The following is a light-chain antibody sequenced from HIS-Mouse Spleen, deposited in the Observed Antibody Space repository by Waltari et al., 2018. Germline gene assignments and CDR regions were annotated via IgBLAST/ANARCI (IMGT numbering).Light chain of an antibody. V-gene: IGKV4-1*01. CDR2: WAS. CDR1: QSVLYSSNNKNY. CDR3: QQYYSTPT. Sequence: DIVMTPSPDSLAVSLGERATIHCKSSQSVLYSSNNKNYLAWYQQKPGQPPKLLIYWASTRESGVPDRFSGSGSGTDFTLTISSLQAEDVAVYYCQQYYSTPTFGGGTKVEIK. J-gene: IGKJ4*01.